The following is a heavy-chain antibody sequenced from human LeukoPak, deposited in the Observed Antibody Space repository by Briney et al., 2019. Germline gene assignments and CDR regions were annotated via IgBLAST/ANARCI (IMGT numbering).Heavy chain of an antibody. CDR3: AREAVTPGGNWFDP. CDR1: GGSISSGDYY. Sequence: SQTLSLTCTVSGGSISSGDYYWSWIRQPPGKGLEWIGYIYYSGSTYYNPSLKSRVTISVDTSKNQFSLKLSSVTAADTAVYYCAREAVTPGGNWFDPWGQGTLVTVSS. J-gene: IGHJ5*02. V-gene: IGHV4-30-4*08. D-gene: IGHD3-10*01. CDR2: IYYSGST.